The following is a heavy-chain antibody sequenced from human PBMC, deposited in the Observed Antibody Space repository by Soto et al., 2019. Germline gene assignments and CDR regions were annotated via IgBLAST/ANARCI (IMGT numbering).Heavy chain of an antibody. D-gene: IGHD4-17*01. Sequence: QVQLQESGPGLVKPSETLSLTCTVSGGSISSYYWSWIRQPPGKGLEWIGYIYYSGSTNYKPSLKSRVTISVDTSKNQFSLKLSSVTAADTAVYYCARGRTTTVTTLAYFDYWGQGTLVTVSS. V-gene: IGHV4-59*01. J-gene: IGHJ4*02. CDR3: ARGRTTTVTTLAYFDY. CDR2: IYYSGST. CDR1: GGSISSYY.